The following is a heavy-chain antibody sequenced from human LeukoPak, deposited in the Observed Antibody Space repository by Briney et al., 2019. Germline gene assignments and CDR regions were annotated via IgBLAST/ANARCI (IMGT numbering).Heavy chain of an antibody. J-gene: IGHJ4*02. CDR1: GFTFSSHP. CDR3: VRVMTTTRNFDY. V-gene: IGHV3-30*04. CDR2: ISYDGKSK. Sequence: PGSSLRLSCAASGFTFSSHPMHWVRQTPGKGLEWVAVISYDGKSKYYADSVNGRFTVSRDNTKNTLYLQMNSLRVDDMGVYYCVRVMTTTRNFDYWGPGTLVTVSS. D-gene: IGHD1-1*01.